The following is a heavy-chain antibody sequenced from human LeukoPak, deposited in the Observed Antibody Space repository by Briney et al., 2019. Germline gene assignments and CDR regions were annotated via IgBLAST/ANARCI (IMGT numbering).Heavy chain of an antibody. CDR1: GGSISSGDYY. CDR2: IYYSGST. D-gene: IGHD3-9*01. V-gene: IGHV4-30-4*01. J-gene: IGHJ4*02. Sequence: PSQTLSLTCTVSGGSISSGDYYWSWIRQPPGKGLEWIGYIYYSGSTYYNPSLKSRATISVDTSKNQFSLKLSSVTAADTAVYYCARWIRYFDWWEKTDYWGQGTLVTVSS. CDR3: ARWIRYFDWWEKTDY.